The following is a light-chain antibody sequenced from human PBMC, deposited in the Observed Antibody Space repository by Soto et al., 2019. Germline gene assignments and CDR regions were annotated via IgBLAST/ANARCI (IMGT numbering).Light chain of an antibody. Sequence: QSVLTQPPSASGTPGQRVTISCSGSTANIGTNTVNWFQHLPGSAPKLLIYTNDQRPSGVPVRFSGSTSGTSAYLAISGLQSEDEADYYCATWDDRVYVFGTGTKLTVL. CDR1: TANIGTNT. CDR3: ATWDDRVYV. V-gene: IGLV1-44*01. CDR2: TND. J-gene: IGLJ1*01.